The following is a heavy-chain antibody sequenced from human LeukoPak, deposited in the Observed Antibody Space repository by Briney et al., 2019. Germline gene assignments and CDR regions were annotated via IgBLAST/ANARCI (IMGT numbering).Heavy chain of an antibody. Sequence: SETLSLTCTVSGGSISSSSYYWGWIRQPPGKGLEWIGSIYYSGSTYYNPSLKSRVTISVDTSKNQFSLKLSSVTAADTAVYYCARTSIAARLVHGMDVRGQGTTVTVSS. D-gene: IGHD6-6*01. J-gene: IGHJ6*02. CDR1: GGSISSSSYY. CDR3: ARTSIAARLVHGMDV. V-gene: IGHV4-39*01. CDR2: IYYSGST.